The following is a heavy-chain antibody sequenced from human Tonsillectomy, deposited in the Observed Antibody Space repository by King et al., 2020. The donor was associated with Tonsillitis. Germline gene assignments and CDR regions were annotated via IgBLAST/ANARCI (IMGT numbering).Heavy chain of an antibody. CDR2: ISYTGST. J-gene: IGHJ5*02. CDR1: GGSISSANYY. CDR3: ARGAGYSSIYGGYSGNWFDP. V-gene: IGHV4-30-4*01. Sequence: VQLQESGPRLVKPSQTLSLTCTVSGGSISSANYYWSWLRQPPGKGLEWIGYISYTGSTYYNPSLKRRVTISVDTSKNQFSLNLSSVTAADTAVYFCARGAGYSSIYGGYSGNWFDPWGQGTLVTVSS. D-gene: IGHD4-23*01.